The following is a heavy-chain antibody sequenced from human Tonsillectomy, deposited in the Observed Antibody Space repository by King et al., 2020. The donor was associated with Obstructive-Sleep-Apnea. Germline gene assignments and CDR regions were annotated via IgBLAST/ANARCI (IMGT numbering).Heavy chain of an antibody. J-gene: IGHJ5*02. CDR3: ARVALPQSGASIS. D-gene: IGHD2-21*01. Sequence: QLQESGPGLVKPSETLSLTCTVSGASITSSTYYWGWIRQPPGKGLEWIGNIHYSGSTQYNLSLKSRVTISGDTSRNQFSLNLNSVTAADTAMYYCARVALPQSGASISWGQGTLVTVSS. V-gene: IGHV4-39*07. CDR2: IHYSGST. CDR1: GASITSSTYY.